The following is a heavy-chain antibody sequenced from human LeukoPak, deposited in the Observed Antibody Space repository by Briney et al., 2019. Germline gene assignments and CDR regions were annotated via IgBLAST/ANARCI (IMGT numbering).Heavy chain of an antibody. CDR2: INPNSGGT. CDR1: GYSFTSYY. D-gene: IGHD2-2*01. Sequence: ASVKVSCKASGYSFTSYYVHWVRQAPGQGLEWMGIINPNSGGTTYAQKFQGRVTMTRDTSISTAYMELSRLRSDDTAVYYCARDHCTSTGCYEDYYYGMDVWGQGTTVTVSS. V-gene: IGHV1-2*02. CDR3: ARDHCTSTGCYEDYYYGMDV. J-gene: IGHJ6*02.